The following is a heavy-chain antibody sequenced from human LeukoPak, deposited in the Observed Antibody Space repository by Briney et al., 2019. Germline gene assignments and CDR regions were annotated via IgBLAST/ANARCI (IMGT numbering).Heavy chain of an antibody. CDR3: ARDYGPNYFDY. J-gene: IGHJ4*02. Sequence: GGSLRLSCAASGFTFSSYSMNWVRQAPGKGLEWVPSISSSSSYIYYADSVKGRFAISRDNAKNSLYLQMNSLRAEDTAVYYCARDYGPNYFDYWGQGTLVTVSS. D-gene: IGHD3-16*01. V-gene: IGHV3-21*01. CDR2: ISSSSSYI. CDR1: GFTFSSYS.